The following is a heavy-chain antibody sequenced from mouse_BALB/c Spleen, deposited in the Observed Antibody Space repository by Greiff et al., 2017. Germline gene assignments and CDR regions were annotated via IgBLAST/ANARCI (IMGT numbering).Heavy chain of an antibody. CDR2: IDPANGNT. Sequence: EVKLVESGAELVKPGASVKLSCTASGFNIKDTYMHWVKQRPEQGLEWIGRIDPANGNTKYDPKFQGKATITADTSSNTAYLQLSSLTSEDTAVYYCARDGLLRYPDYWGQGTTLTVSS. CDR1: GFNIKDTY. V-gene: IGHV14-3*02. CDR3: ARDGLLRYPDY. J-gene: IGHJ2*01. D-gene: IGHD1-1*01.